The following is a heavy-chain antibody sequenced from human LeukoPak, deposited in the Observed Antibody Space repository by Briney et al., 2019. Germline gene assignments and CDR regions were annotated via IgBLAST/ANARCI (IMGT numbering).Heavy chain of an antibody. CDR3: ARGGHAYYDSSGYRYYFDY. Sequence: PGGSLRLSCAASGFTFSTYSMNWVRQAPGKGLEWVSSITSSSSYIYYADSVKGRFTFSRDNAKNSLHLQMNSLRAEDTAVYYCARGGHAYYDSSGYRYYFDYWGQGTLVTVSS. J-gene: IGHJ4*02. CDR1: GFTFSTYS. D-gene: IGHD3-22*01. V-gene: IGHV3-21*01. CDR2: ITSSSSYI.